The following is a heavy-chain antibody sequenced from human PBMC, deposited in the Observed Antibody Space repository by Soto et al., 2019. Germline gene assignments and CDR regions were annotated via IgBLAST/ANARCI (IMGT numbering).Heavy chain of an antibody. CDR2: VYWDDDK. V-gene: IGHV2-5*02. CDR3: VHRGPVDETGMGFDF. CDR1: GFSLNSRGVG. J-gene: IGHJ4*02. Sequence: GSGPTLVNPTQTLTLTCTLSGFSLNSRGVGVGWVRQPPGKALEWLAIVYWDDDKRYRPSLRSRLSIRKDTPKNQVVLTLTNTDPVDTATYYCVHRGPVDETGMGFDFWGQGSLVTVSS. D-gene: IGHD3-9*01.